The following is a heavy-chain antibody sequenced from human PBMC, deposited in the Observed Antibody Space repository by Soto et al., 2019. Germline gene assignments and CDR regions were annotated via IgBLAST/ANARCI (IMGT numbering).Heavy chain of an antibody. D-gene: IGHD3-16*02. J-gene: IGHJ4*02. Sequence: QVQLVQSGAEVKKPGSSVKVSCKASGGTFSSYAISWVRQAPGQGLEWMGGIIPIFGTANYAQKFQGRVTITADESTSTAYMELSSLRSEDTAVYYCAREGGYYDYVWWSYPLDYWGQGTLVTVSS. CDR3: AREGGYYDYVWWSYPLDY. V-gene: IGHV1-69*01. CDR2: IIPIFGTA. CDR1: GGTFSSYA.